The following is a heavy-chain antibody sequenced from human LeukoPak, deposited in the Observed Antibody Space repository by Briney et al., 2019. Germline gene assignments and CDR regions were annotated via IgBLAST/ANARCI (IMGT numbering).Heavy chain of an antibody. CDR1: GGSISSYY. D-gene: IGHD2-15*01. CDR2: IYYSGST. CDR3: AALWGYCSGGSCYGPDFDY. V-gene: IGHV4-59*01. Sequence: SGTLSLTCTVSGGSISSYYWSWIRQPPGKGLEWIGYIYYSGSTNYNPSLKSRVTISVDTSKNQFSLKLSSVTAADTAVYYCAALWGYCSGGSCYGPDFDYWGQGTLVTVSS. J-gene: IGHJ4*02.